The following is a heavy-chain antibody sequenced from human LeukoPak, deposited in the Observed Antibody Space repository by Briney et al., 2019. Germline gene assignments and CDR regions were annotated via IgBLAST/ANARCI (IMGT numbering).Heavy chain of an antibody. CDR3: ARGRRIVVLPGRGYFDL. J-gene: IGHJ2*01. D-gene: IGHD4/OR15-4a*01. CDR1: GASFTGYY. Sequence: PSETLSLTCDVYGASFTGYYWSWIRQSPGKGLEWIGEMNQRGSMNYNPSLKSRVTILVDSSKNQFSLKVRSVTAADTAVYYCARGRRIVVLPGRGYFDLWGRGTLVTVSS. V-gene: IGHV4-34*01. CDR2: MNQRGSM.